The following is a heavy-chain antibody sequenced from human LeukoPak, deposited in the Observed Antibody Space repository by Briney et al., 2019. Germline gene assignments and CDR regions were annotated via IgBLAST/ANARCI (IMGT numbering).Heavy chain of an antibody. D-gene: IGHD6-13*01. Sequence: SETLSLTCTVSGGSISSYYWSWIRQPPGKGLEWIGYIYYSGSTNYNPSLKSRVTISVDTSKNQFSLKLSSVTAADTAVYYCARDLSDSSSWRYYFDYWGQGTLVTVSS. J-gene: IGHJ4*02. CDR2: IYYSGST. CDR1: GGSISSYY. V-gene: IGHV4-59*01. CDR3: ARDLSDSSSWRYYFDY.